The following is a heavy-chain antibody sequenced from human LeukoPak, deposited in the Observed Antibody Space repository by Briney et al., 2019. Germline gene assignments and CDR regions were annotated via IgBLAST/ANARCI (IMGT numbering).Heavy chain of an antibody. CDR1: GGSITSGGYY. V-gene: IGHV4-31*03. CDR2: ISNSGST. J-gene: IGHJ4*02. Sequence: PSQTLSLTCSVSGGSITSGGYYWSWIRQRPGQGLEWIGYISNSGSTYYNPSLKSRLIISADTSEAQFSLKLSSVIVADTAVYYCARVYYDVWNGYYYFDYWGQGTLVTVSS. CDR3: ARVYYDVWNGYYYFDY. D-gene: IGHD3-3*01.